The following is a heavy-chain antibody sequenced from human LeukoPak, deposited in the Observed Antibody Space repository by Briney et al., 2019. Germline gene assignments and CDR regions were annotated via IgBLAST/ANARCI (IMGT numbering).Heavy chain of an antibody. J-gene: IGHJ5*02. CDR1: GDSVSSNSVT. CDR2: TYYRSTWYN. CDR3: ARRLTQYDCFDP. D-gene: IGHD2-2*01. Sequence: SQTLSLTCAISGDSVSSNSVTWNWIRQSPSRGLEWLGRTYYRSTWYNDYAVSVRGRITVNPDTSKNQFSLPLNSVTPEDTAVYYCARRLTQYDCFDPWGQGILVTVSS. V-gene: IGHV6-1*01.